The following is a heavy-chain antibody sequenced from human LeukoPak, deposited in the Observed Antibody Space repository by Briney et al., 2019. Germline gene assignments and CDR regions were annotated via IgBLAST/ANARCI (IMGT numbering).Heavy chain of an antibody. D-gene: IGHD3-10*01. CDR1: GFTFSSYA. CDR2: ISETGGYS. Sequence: PGGSLRLSCAASGFTFSSYAMSWVRQAPGKGLEWVSIISETGGYSYYADSVKGRFSISRDNYKDMLYLQMNGLRAEDTAVYYCAKDLTWVGRRGVHHYWGQGTLVTVSS. CDR3: AKDLTWVGRRGVHHY. J-gene: IGHJ4*02. V-gene: IGHV3-23*01.